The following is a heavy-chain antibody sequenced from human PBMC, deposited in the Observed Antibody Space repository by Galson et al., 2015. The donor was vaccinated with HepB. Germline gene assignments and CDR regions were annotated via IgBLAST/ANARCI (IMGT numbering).Heavy chain of an antibody. CDR3: ARQADIVAPFDY. CDR2: IYPGDSDT. CDR1: GYSFSTHW. V-gene: IGHV5-51*01. J-gene: IGHJ4*02. Sequence: QSGAEVKKPGESLKISCQASGYSFSTHWIGWVRQVPGQGLEWLGIIYPGDSDTKYSPAFQGHVTISVDGSVTSAYLQWTSLKVSDTATYFCARQADIVAPFDYWGQGTLVAVSS. D-gene: IGHD2-21*01.